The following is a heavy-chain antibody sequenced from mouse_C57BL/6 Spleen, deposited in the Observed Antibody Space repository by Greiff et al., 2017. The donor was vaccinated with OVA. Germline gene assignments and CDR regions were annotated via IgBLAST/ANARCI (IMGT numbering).Heavy chain of an antibody. V-gene: IGHV5-6*01. Sequence: EVHLVESGGDLVKPGGSLKLSCAASGFTFSSSGMSWVRQTPDKRLEWVATISSGGSYTYSPDSVKGRFTISRDNAKNTLYLQMSSLKSEDTAMYDCAKLGRDYYAMDYWGKGTSVTVSS. D-gene: IGHD4-1*01. J-gene: IGHJ4*01. CDR3: AKLGRDYYAMDY. CDR1: GFTFSSSG. CDR2: ISSGGSYT.